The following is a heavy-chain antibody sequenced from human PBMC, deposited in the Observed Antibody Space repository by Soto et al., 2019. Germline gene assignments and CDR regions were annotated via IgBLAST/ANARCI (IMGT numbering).Heavy chain of an antibody. Sequence: EVQLVESGGGLVQPGGSLRLSCAASGFTFSSYWMSWVRQAPGKGLEWVANIKQDESEKYYVDSVKGRFTISRDNAKNSLYLQMNSLRAEDTAVYYCARVNDYWSTSYPAYYFDYWGQGTLVTVSS. D-gene: IGHD3-3*01. CDR3: ARVNDYWSTSYPAYYFDY. CDR2: IKQDESEK. V-gene: IGHV3-7*01. CDR1: GFTFSSYW. J-gene: IGHJ4*02.